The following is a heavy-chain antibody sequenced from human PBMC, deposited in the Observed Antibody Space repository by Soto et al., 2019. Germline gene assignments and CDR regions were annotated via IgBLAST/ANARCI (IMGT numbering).Heavy chain of an antibody. CDR2: ISILSGYI. CDR3: ARDISEVGELQFFEYLLPGGGMDV. D-gene: IGHD3-3*01. V-gene: IGHV3-21*01. J-gene: IGHJ6*01. Sequence: GGSLRLSGAASGFTFSAYSMNWVRQAPGKGLEWVSSISILSGYIYYADSVEGRFTISRDNAKNSLYLQMHSLRAEDTAVYYCARDISEVGELQFFEYLLPGGGMDVWGQGATVTVSS. CDR1: GFTFSAYS.